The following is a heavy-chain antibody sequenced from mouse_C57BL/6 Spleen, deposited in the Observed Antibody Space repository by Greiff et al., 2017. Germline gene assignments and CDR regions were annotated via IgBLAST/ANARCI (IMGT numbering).Heavy chain of an antibody. V-gene: IGHV1-53*01. D-gene: IGHD1-1*01. J-gene: IGHJ3*01. CDR3: AKPHYYGSSYDWFAY. CDR1: GYTFTSYW. CDR2: INPSNGGT. Sequence: QVQLQQPGTELVKPGASVKLSCKASGYTFTSYWMHWVKQRPGQGLEWIGNINPSNGGTNYNEKFKSKATLTVDKSSSTAYMQLSSLSSEYSSVYYCAKPHYYGSSYDWFAYWGQGTLVTVSA.